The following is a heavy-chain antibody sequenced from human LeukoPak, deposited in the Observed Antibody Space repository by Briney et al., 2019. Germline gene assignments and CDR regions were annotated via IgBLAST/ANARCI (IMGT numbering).Heavy chain of an antibody. D-gene: IGHD3-10*01. CDR1: GFTFSNSA. J-gene: IGHJ4*02. Sequence: TGGSLRLSCAASGFTFSNSAMSWVRQAPGKGLEWVSTLSGSGITTYYADSVKGRFTISRDNSKNTLYLQMNSLRAEGTAVYYCAKSREHYGSGFVTDYWGQGTLVTVSS. CDR3: AKSREHYGSGFVTDY. V-gene: IGHV3-23*01. CDR2: LSGSGITT.